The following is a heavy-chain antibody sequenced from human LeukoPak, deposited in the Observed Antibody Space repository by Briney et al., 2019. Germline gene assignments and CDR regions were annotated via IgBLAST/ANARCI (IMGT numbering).Heavy chain of an antibody. CDR1: GGSISSHY. Sequence: SETLSLTCTVSGGSISSHYWSWIRQPPGKGLEWIGYIYYSGSTNYNPSLRSRVTISVDTSKNQFSLKLSSVTAADTAVYYCARGETDDFWSGYYRPLGSYYYYYYMDVWGKGTTVTISS. CDR3: ARGETDDFWSGYYRPLGSYYYYYYMDV. J-gene: IGHJ6*03. V-gene: IGHV4-59*11. D-gene: IGHD3-3*01. CDR2: IYYSGST.